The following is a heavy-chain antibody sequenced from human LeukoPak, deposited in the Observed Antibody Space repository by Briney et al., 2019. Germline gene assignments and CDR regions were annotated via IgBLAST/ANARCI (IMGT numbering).Heavy chain of an antibody. D-gene: IGHD5-12*01. Sequence: GGSLRLSCAASGFTFSSYGMHWVRQAPGKGLEWVSGINWNGGSTGYADSVKGRFTISRDNAKNSLYLQMNSLRAEDTALYHCARGITVATSDPFDYWGQGTLVTVSS. CDR2: INWNGGST. CDR3: ARGITVATSDPFDY. J-gene: IGHJ4*02. V-gene: IGHV3-20*01. CDR1: GFTFSSYG.